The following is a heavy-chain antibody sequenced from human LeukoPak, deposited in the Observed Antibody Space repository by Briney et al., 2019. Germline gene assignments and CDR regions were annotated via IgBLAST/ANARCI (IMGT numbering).Heavy chain of an antibody. CDR3: ARSLSAARYFDY. CDR1: GFIFSPYA. V-gene: IGHV3-23*01. CDR2: ISWNGGSI. D-gene: IGHD6-6*01. J-gene: IGHJ4*02. Sequence: GGSLRLSCAASGFIFSPYAMSWVRQAPGKGLEWVSGISWNGGSIGYTDSVKGRFTISRDNSKNTLYLQMNSLRAEDTAVYYCARSLSAARYFDYWGQGTLVTVSS.